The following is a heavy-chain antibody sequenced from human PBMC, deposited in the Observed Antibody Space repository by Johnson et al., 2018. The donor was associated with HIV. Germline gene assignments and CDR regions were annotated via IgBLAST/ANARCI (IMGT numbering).Heavy chain of an antibody. V-gene: IGHV3-30-3*01. D-gene: IGHD4-23*01. J-gene: IGHJ3*02. Sequence: QVQLVESGGGVVQPGRSLRLSCAASGFTFSSYAMHWVRQAPGKGLEWVAVMSYDGSNKYYADSVKGRFTISRDDSKNTLLLQMKSLRAEDTAVYFCARNSVINFDAFDIWGQGTLVIVSS. CDR3: ARNSVINFDAFDI. CDR1: GFTFSSYA. CDR2: MSYDGSNK.